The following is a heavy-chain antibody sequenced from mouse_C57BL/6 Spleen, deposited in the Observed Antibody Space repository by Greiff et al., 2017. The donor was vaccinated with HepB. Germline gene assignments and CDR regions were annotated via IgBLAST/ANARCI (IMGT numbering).Heavy chain of an antibody. V-gene: IGHV2-2*01. J-gene: IGHJ2*01. CDR2: IWSGGST. Sequence: VQLQESGPGLVQPSQSLSITCTVSGFSLTSYGVHWVRQSPGKGLEWLGVIWSGGSTDYNAAFISRLSISKDNSKSQVFFKMNSLQADDTAIYYCAGGYGSSYGVDYWGQGTTLTVSS. D-gene: IGHD1-1*01. CDR1: GFSLTSYG. CDR3: AGGYGSSYGVDY.